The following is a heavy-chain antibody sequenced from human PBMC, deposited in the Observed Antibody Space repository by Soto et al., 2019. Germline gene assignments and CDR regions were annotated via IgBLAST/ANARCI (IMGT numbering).Heavy chain of an antibody. CDR2: INPSGGST. Sequence: ASVKVSCKASGYTFTSYYMHWVRQAPGQGLEWMGIINPSGGSTSYAQKFQGRVTMTRDTSTSTVYMELSSLRSEDTAVYYCARDRGYSGYDYYYYYGMDVWGQGTTVTV. D-gene: IGHD5-12*01. CDR3: ARDRGYSGYDYYYYYGMDV. J-gene: IGHJ6*02. CDR1: GYTFTSYY. V-gene: IGHV1-46*01.